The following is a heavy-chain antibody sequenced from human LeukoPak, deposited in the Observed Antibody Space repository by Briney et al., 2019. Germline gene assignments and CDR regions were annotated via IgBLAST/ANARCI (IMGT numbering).Heavy chain of an antibody. D-gene: IGHD1-26*01. CDR3: ARGDGGAAGYDH. V-gene: IGHV3-21*01. CDR2: ISSSSSYI. Sequence: PGGSLRLSCAASGFTFSSYSMNWVRQAPGKGLEWVSSISSSSSYIYYADSVKGRFTISRDNAKNSLYLQMNSLRAEDTAVYYCARGDGGAAGYDHWGQGTLVTVSS. CDR1: GFTFSSYS. J-gene: IGHJ4*02.